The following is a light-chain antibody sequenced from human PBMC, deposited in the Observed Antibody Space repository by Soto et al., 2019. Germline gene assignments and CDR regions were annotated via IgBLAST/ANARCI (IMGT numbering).Light chain of an antibody. CDR3: QQYDQWPPLT. Sequence: EIVMTQSPATLSVSPGERASLSCRASQSITSDLAWYQQQPGQPPRLLIYGSSTRATGVPARFSGSGSGTEFTLTIDSLQSEDFAVYYCQQYDQWPPLTFGGGTKVEIK. V-gene: IGKV3-15*01. J-gene: IGKJ4*01. CDR1: QSITSD. CDR2: GSS.